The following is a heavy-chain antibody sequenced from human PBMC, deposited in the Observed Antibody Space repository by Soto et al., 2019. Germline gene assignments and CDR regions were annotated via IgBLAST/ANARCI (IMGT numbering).Heavy chain of an antibody. CDR3: ARLIGNSWLDS. CDR2: IYYSGSI. D-gene: IGHD1-26*01. CDR1: GGSISSSSYY. Sequence: SETLSLTCSVSGGSISSSSYYWGWIRQPPGKGLEWIGSIYYSGSIYYNPSLKSRITINPDTSNNQLSLQLNSVTPDDTAVYYCARLIGNSWLDSWGQGTLVTVSS. J-gene: IGHJ5*01. V-gene: IGHV4-39*01.